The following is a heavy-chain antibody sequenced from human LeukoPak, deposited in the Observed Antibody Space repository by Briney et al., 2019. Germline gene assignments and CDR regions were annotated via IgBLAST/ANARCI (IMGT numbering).Heavy chain of an antibody. CDR2: ISSSSSYI. J-gene: IGHJ4*02. CDR1: GFTFSTFG. D-gene: IGHD3-22*01. V-gene: IGHV3-21*01. CDR3: ARMRSGYYLVDY. Sequence: GGSLRLSCAASGFTFSTFGMNWVRQAQGKGLEWVSSISSSSSYIYYADSVKGRFTISRDNAKNSLYLQMNSLRAEDTAVYYCARMRSGYYLVDYWGQGTLVTVSS.